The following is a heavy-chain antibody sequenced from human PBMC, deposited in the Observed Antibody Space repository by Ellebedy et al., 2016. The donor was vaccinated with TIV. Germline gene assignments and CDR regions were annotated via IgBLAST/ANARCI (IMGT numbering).Heavy chain of an antibody. J-gene: IGHJ4*02. D-gene: IGHD5-12*01. Sequence: PGGSLRLSCAASGFTFSIYGMHWVRQAPGKGLEWVTVLWYDGSREYYADSVKGRFTVSRDNSKNTLYLQMNSLRTGDTAVYYCASERSGYDFDYWGQGTLVTVSA. V-gene: IGHV3-33*01. CDR1: GFTFSIYG. CDR2: LWYDGSRE. CDR3: ASERSGYDFDY.